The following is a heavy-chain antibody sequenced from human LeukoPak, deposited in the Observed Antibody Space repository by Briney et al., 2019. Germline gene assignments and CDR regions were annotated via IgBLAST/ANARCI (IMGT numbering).Heavy chain of an antibody. CDR2: ISGSGGGT. CDR3: AKRGVVIRVILVGFHKEAYYFDS. CDR1: GITLSNYA. J-gene: IGHJ4*02. Sequence: GSLRLSCAVSGITLSNYAMTWVRQAPGKGLEWVAGISGSGGGTNYADSVKGRSTISRDNSKNTLYLQMNNLRVDDTAVYFCAKRGVVIRVILVGFHKEAYYFDSWGQGALVTVSS. D-gene: IGHD3-22*01. V-gene: IGHV3-23*01.